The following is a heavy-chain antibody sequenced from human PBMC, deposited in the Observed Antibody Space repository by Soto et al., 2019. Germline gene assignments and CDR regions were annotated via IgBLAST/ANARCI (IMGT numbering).Heavy chain of an antibody. Sequence: EVQLVESGGGLVQPGGSLRLSCAASGFTFGRYSMNWVRQAPGKGLEWVSYISSSSSTIYYADSVKGRFTISRDNAKNSLYLQMNSLRDEATAVYYCARDRESDSSSWYWVYYDGMDVWGQGTTVTVSS. CDR3: ARDRESDSSSWYWVYYDGMDV. CDR1: GFTFGRYS. V-gene: IGHV3-48*02. J-gene: IGHJ6*02. CDR2: ISSSSSTI. D-gene: IGHD6-13*01.